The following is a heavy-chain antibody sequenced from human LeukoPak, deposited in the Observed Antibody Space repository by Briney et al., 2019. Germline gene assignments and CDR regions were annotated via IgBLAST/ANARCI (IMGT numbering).Heavy chain of an antibody. J-gene: IGHJ5*01. CDR2: AYYPGSP. CDR3: ARSHFYGSGVDS. V-gene: IGHV4-39*01. CDR1: GGSISAIPYY. Sequence: PSETLSLTCTISGGSISAIPYYWGWIRQPPGKGLEWIGSAYYPGSPYYSPSLKTRVTISVDTPKNQFSLKLSSVTAADTAVYFCARSHFYGSGVDSWGQGTLVTVSS. D-gene: IGHD3-10*01.